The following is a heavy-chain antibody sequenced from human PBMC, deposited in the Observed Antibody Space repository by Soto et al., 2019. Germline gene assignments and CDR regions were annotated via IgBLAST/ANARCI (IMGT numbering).Heavy chain of an antibody. CDR3: ASLGGTRQTYYDILTGHGYDI. CDR2: IYPGDSDT. D-gene: IGHD3-9*01. J-gene: IGHJ3*02. V-gene: IGHV5-51*01. Sequence: GESLKISCKGSGYSFTSYWIGWVRQMPGKGLEWMGIIYPGDSDTRYSPSFQGQVTISADKSISTAYLQWSSLKASDTAMYYCASLGGTRQTYYDILTGHGYDIWRQGTMVTVSS. CDR1: GYSFTSYW.